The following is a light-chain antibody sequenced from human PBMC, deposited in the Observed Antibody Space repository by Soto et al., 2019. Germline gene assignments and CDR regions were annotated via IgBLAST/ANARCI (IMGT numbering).Light chain of an antibody. Sequence: QSVLTQPASVSGSPGQSITISCTGTSSDIGGYNYISWYQQLPGKAPKFIIYDVRNRPSGVSNRFSGSRSGNTASLTISGLQAEDEADYYCSSYTGSSTVIFGGGTKVTVL. J-gene: IGLJ2*01. CDR3: SSYTGSSTVI. V-gene: IGLV2-14*01. CDR1: SSDIGGYNY. CDR2: DVR.